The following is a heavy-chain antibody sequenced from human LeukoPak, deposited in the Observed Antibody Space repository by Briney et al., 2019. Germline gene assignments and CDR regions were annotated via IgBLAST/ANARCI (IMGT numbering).Heavy chain of an antibody. V-gene: IGHV3-23*01. CDR2: IRSNGETT. Sequence: PGGSLRLSCAASGFTFSSIGMTWVRQAPGKGLEWVSTIRSNGETTYNADSVKGRFTISRDNSKKTLYLQLNSLRVEDTAIYYCAKGEELEDGVFDSWDRESLLTVSS. CDR3: AKGEELEDGVFDS. CDR1: GFTFSSIG. D-gene: IGHD1-1*01. J-gene: IGHJ4*02.